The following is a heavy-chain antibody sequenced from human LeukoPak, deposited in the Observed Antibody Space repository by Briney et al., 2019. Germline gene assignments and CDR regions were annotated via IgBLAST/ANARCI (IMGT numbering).Heavy chain of an antibody. D-gene: IGHD3-22*01. Sequence: GGSLRLSCAASGFTFSSYGMSWVRQAPGKGLEWVSVIYSGGSTYYADSVKGRFTISRDNSKNTLYLQMNSLRAEDTAVYYCARDYDSSGYYGYWGQGTLVTVSS. CDR1: GFTFSSYG. CDR3: ARDYDSSGYYGY. V-gene: IGHV3-66*01. CDR2: IYSGGST. J-gene: IGHJ4*02.